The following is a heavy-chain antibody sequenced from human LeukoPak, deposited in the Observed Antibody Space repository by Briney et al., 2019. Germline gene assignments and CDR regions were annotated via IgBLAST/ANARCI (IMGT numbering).Heavy chain of an antibody. D-gene: IGHD1-26*01. Sequence: GGSLRLSCAASGFTFSSYGMHWVRQAQGKGLEWVALIWYDGSNENYADSVKGRFTISRDNSRNTLYLQMNSLRGEDTGVYYCARGGLTIAEATTSWYLDYWGQGTLVTVSS. V-gene: IGHV3-33*01. CDR3: ARGGLTIAEATTSWYLDY. J-gene: IGHJ4*02. CDR2: IWYDGSNE. CDR1: GFTFSSYG.